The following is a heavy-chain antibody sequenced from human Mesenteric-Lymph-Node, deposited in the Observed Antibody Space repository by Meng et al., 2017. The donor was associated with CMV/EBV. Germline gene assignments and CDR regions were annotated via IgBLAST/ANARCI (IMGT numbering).Heavy chain of an antibody. Sequence: LKISCAASGFTFSTYAMSWVRQAPGKGLEWVSTISSSGISTNYADSVKGRFTISRDNSKNTLHLQMNSLRAEDTAVYYCAKFGDENWGQGTLVTVSS. CDR2: ISSSGIST. CDR3: AKFGDEN. D-gene: IGHD3-10*01. V-gene: IGHV3-23*01. CDR1: GFTFSTYA. J-gene: IGHJ4*02.